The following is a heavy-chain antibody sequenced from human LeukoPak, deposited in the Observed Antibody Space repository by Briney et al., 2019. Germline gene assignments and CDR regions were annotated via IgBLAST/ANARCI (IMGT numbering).Heavy chain of an antibody. Sequence: PWATLSLPFSVFDNTLRHFYSSWIRQPPGKGQKGMGYIYHSTDTNNTPCLASRGSISKDTSENSFSQKMSSVTAAHTALYYSGGSNYNPSLKSRVPISVDTSKNQFSLKLSSVTAADTAVYSCARYRGKTTVSSLVWFDPWGQGTLVTVSS. CDR1: DNTLRHFY. V-gene: IGHV4-59*01. J-gene: IGHJ5*02. CDR2: IYHSTDT. D-gene: IGHD2-21*02. CDR3: GGSNYNPSLKSRVPISVDTSKNQFSLKLSSVTAADTAVYSCARYRGKTTVSSLVWFDP.